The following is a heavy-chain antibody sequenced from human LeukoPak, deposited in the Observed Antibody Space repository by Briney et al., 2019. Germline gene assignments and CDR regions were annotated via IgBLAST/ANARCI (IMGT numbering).Heavy chain of an antibody. V-gene: IGHV4-34*01. D-gene: IGHD3-3*01. CDR2: INHSGST. Sequence: SETLSLTCAVYGGSFSGYYWSWIRQPPGKGLEWIGEINHSGSTNYNPSLKSRVTISVDTSKNQFSLKLSSVTAADTAVYYCARGPKYYDFWSGYYMGLDYWGQGTLVTVSS. CDR1: GGSFSGYY. J-gene: IGHJ4*02. CDR3: ARGPKYYDFWSGYYMGLDY.